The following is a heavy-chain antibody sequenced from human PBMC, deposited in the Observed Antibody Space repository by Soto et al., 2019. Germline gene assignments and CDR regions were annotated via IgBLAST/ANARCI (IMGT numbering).Heavy chain of an antibody. V-gene: IGHV3-23*01. D-gene: IGHD1-20*01. Sequence: EVQLLESGGGLVQSGGSLRLSCAASGFAFGAYAMNWVRQTPGKGLEWVSTIGGRGEDTYYADSVKGRFTISRDNSKSTLYLQMNSLGAEDTAVYYCARRWGYDWNDSAYFDCWGQGTLVTVSS. CDR1: GFAFGAYA. CDR3: ARRWGYDWNDSAYFDC. CDR2: IGGRGEDT. J-gene: IGHJ4*02.